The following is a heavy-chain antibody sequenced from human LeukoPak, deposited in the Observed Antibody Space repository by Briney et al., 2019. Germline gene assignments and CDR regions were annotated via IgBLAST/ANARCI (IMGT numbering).Heavy chain of an antibody. CDR2: IKEAGSEK. Sequence: GGSLRLSCAASGFSLSTYWMTWVRQSPGKGLEWVAKIKEAGSEKYYVDSVEGRFAISRDIAKNSLYLQMNSLRAEDTAVYYCARDPPGATQSASGDYWGQGTLVTVSS. J-gene: IGHJ4*02. D-gene: IGHD6-25*01. CDR1: GFSLSTYW. CDR3: ARDPPGATQSASGDY. V-gene: IGHV3-7*01.